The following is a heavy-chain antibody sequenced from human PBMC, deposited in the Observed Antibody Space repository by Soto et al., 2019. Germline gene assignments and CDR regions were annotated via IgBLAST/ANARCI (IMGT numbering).Heavy chain of an antibody. CDR3: VKDQSIAVAGQHYYYGMDV. D-gene: IGHD6-19*01. Sequence: GGSLRLSCSASGFTFSTYAMHWVRQAPGKGLEYVSAISSNGGSTYYADSVKGRFTISRDNSKNTLYLQMSSLRAEDTAVYYCVKDQSIAVAGQHYYYGMDVWGQGTTVTVSS. CDR1: GFTFSTYA. J-gene: IGHJ6*02. CDR2: ISSNGGST. V-gene: IGHV3-64D*06.